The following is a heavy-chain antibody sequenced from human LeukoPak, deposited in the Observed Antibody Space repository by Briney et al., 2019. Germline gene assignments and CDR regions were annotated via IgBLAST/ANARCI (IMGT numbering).Heavy chain of an antibody. CDR1: GYSISSGYY. D-gene: IGHD3-22*01. CDR2: IHHSGST. J-gene: IGHJ4*02. V-gene: IGHV4-38-2*02. Sequence: IPSETLSLTCTVSGYSISSGYYWGWIRQPPGKGLEWIGSIHHSGSTYYNPSLKSRVTISVDTSKNQFSLKLSSVTAADTAVYYCARRVYSSGSTFDYWGQGTLVTVSS. CDR3: ARRVYSSGSTFDY.